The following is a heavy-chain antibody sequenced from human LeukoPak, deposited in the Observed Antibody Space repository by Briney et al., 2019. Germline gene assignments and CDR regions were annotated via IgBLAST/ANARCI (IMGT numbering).Heavy chain of an antibody. CDR3: ANDLGWIQLNLG. V-gene: IGHV3-11*01. D-gene: IGHD5-18*01. J-gene: IGHJ4*02. CDR2: ISSSGGAI. CDR1: GFTFSDYY. Sequence: GGSLRLSCAASGFTFSDYYMWWIRQAPGKGLEWISYISSSGGAIDYADSVKGRFTISRDNAKNSLYLQMNRLRAEDAAVYYCANDLGWIQLNLGRGQGTLVTVSS.